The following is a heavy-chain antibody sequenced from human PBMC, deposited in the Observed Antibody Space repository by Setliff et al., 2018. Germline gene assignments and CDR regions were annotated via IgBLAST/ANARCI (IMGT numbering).Heavy chain of an antibody. CDR3: ARVAQGLPYVGGRYFDY. J-gene: IGHJ4*02. V-gene: IGHV1-58*02. CDR2: IVVGSGNT. CDR1: GFTFTSSA. Sequence: SVKVSCKASGFTFTSSAMQWVRQARGQRLEWIGWIVVGSGNTNYAQKFQERVTITRDMSTSTAYMELSRLRSDDTAVYYCARVAQGLPYVGGRYFDYWGQGTLVTVSS. D-gene: IGHD1-26*01.